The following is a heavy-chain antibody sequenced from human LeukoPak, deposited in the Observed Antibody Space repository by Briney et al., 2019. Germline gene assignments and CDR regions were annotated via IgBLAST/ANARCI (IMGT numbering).Heavy chain of an antibody. V-gene: IGHV3-11*01. Sequence: GGSLRLSCAASGFTFSDHYMIWLRQAPGKGLEAISYISHDGETKYYADSVKGRLSISRDNAKSSLYLQMNSLRVEDTAVYYCARDRHGYFDYWGQGTLVTVSS. CDR1: GFTFSDHY. D-gene: IGHD6-13*01. CDR3: ARDRHGYFDY. J-gene: IGHJ4*02. CDR2: ISHDGETK.